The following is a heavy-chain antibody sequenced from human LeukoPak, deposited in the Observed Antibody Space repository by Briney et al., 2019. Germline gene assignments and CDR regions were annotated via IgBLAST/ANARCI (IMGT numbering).Heavy chain of an antibody. D-gene: IGHD4-17*01. CDR3: ARPSTVTTVGYYYYMDV. CDR1: GYTFTSYY. Sequence: ASVKVSCKASGYTFTSYYMHWVRQAPGQGLEWMGRINPNSGGTNYAQKFQGRVTMTRDTSISTAYMELSRLRSDDTAVYYCARPSTVTTVGYYYYMDVWGKGTTVTVSS. CDR2: INPNSGGT. J-gene: IGHJ6*03. V-gene: IGHV1-2*06.